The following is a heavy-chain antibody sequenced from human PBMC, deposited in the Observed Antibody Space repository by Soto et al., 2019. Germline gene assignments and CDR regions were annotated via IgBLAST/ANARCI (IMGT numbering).Heavy chain of an antibody. Sequence: PSETLSLTCTVSGGSISSYYWSWIRQPPGKGLEWIGYIYYSGSTNYNPSLKSRVTISVDTSKNQFSLKLSSVTAAGTAVYYCAGEFGDNGRHVFAYWARRTPVPVSS. D-gene: IGHD2-21*02. J-gene: IGHJ4*02. V-gene: IGHV4-59*01. CDR3: AGEFGDNGRHVFAY. CDR1: GGSISSYY. CDR2: IYYSGST.